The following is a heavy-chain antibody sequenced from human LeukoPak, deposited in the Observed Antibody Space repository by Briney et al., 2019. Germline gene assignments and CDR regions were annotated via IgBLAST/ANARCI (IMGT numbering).Heavy chain of an antibody. CDR2: ISGSSSYI. CDR1: GFTFSSYS. Sequence: AGGSLRLSCAASGFTFSSYSMNWVRQAPGKGLEWVSSISGSSSYIYYADSVKGRFTISRDNSKNTLYLQMNSLRAEDTAVYYCAREDYGDYMDVWGKGTTVTVSS. J-gene: IGHJ6*03. D-gene: IGHD4-17*01. V-gene: IGHV3-21*04. CDR3: AREDYGDYMDV.